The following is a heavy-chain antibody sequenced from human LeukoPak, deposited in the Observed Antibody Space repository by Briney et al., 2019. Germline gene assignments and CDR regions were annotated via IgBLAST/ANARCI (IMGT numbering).Heavy chain of an antibody. CDR2: INHSGST. CDR3: ARDISAVTTGDY. D-gene: IGHD4-17*01. Sequence: PSETLSLTCVVYGGSLSGYYWSWIRQSPGKGLEWIGEINHSGSTTYNPSLKSRVTISVDTSKNQLSLKLSSVTAADTAVYYCARDISAVTTGDYWGQGTLVTVSS. CDR1: GGSLSGYY. V-gene: IGHV4-34*01. J-gene: IGHJ4*02.